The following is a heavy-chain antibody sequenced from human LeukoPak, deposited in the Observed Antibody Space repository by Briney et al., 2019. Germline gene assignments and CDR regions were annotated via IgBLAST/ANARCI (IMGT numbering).Heavy chain of an antibody. CDR1: GGSFSGYY. CDR2: TNHSGST. D-gene: IGHD3-22*01. V-gene: IGHV4-34*01. J-gene: IGHJ4*02. Sequence: SETLSLTCAVHGGSFSGYYWSWIRQPPGKGLEWIGETNHSGSTNYNPSLKSRVTISVDTSKNQFSLKLRSVTAADTAVYYCARGAKYYYDLLDYWGQGTLVTVSS. CDR3: ARGAKYYYDLLDY.